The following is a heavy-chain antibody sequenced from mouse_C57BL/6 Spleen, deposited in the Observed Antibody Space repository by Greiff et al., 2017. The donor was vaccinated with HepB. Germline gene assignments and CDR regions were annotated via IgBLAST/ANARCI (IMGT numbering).Heavy chain of an antibody. J-gene: IGHJ3*01. V-gene: IGHV5-15*04. CDR2: ISNLAYSI. CDR1: GFTFSDYG. D-gene: IGHD2-3*01. Sequence: EVKLVESGGGLVQPGGSLKLSCAASGFTFSDYGMAWVRQAPRKGPEWVAFISNLAYSIYYADTVTGRFTISRENAKNTRYLEMSSLRSEDTAMYYCARTGDGYSFAYWGQGTLVTVSA. CDR3: ARTGDGYSFAY.